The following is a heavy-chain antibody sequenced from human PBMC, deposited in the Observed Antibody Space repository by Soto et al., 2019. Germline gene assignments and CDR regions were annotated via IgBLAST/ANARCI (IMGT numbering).Heavy chain of an antibody. V-gene: IGHV3-21*01. Sequence: EVQLVESGGGLVKPGGSLRLSCAASGFTFSSYSMNWVRQAPGKGLEWVSSISSSSSYIYYADSVKGRFTISRDNAKNSLYLQMNSLRAEDTAVYYCARASGEDDFWRGRYYYYGMDVWGQGTTVTVSS. CDR2: ISSSSSYI. J-gene: IGHJ6*02. CDR3: ARASGEDDFWRGRYYYYGMDV. D-gene: IGHD3-3*01. CDR1: GFTFSSYS.